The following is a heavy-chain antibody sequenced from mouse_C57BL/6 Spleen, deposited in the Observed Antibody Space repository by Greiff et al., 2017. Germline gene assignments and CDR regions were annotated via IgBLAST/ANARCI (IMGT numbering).Heavy chain of an antibody. J-gene: IGHJ4*01. CDR3: ASGVYDGMRYYAMDY. Sequence: QVQLQQPGAELVRPGSSVKLSCKASGYTFTSYWMHWVKQRPIQGLEWIGNIDPSDSETHYNQKFKDKATLTVDKSSSTAYMQLSSLTSEDSAVYYCASGVYDGMRYYAMDYWGQGTSVTVSS. D-gene: IGHD2-3*01. CDR1: GYTFTSYW. V-gene: IGHV1-52*01. CDR2: IDPSDSET.